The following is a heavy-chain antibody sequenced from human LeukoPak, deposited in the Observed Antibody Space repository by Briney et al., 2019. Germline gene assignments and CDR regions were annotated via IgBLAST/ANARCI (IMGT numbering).Heavy chain of an antibody. D-gene: IGHD6-19*01. CDR3: ARNIAVAGRGDYMDV. J-gene: IGHJ6*03. V-gene: IGHV4-34*01. Sequence: PSETLSLTCAVYGGSFSGYYWSWIRQPPGKGLEWIGSLYYSGNTYYNPSLKSRVTISVDTSKNQFSLKLSSVTAADTAVCYCARNIAVAGRGDYMDVWGKGTTVTISS. CDR2: LYYSGNT. CDR1: GGSFSGYY.